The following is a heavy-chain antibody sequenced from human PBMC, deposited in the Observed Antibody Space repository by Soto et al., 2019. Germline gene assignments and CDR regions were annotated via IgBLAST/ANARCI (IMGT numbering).Heavy chain of an antibody. CDR1: GGSISGITW. CDR2: IHHSGST. Sequence: SETLSLTCAVSGGSISGITWWSCVRQPPGKGLEWIGEIHHSGSTNYNPSLESRVTISVDTSKNQFSLKLNSVTAADTAVYYCTRGKWESRFDPWGQGTPVTVSS. CDR3: TRGKWESRFDP. D-gene: IGHD1-26*01. J-gene: IGHJ5*02. V-gene: IGHV4-4*02.